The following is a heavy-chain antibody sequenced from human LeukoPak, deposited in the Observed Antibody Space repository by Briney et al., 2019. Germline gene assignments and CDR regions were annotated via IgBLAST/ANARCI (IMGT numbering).Heavy chain of an antibody. Sequence: ASVKVSCKASGYTFTGYYMHWVRLTPGQGLEWLGGIIPVFGTTTYAQKFQAKVTMTADESTNTAYLEISSLTSDDTAVYYCARCSPGDSSNFYAVLQYWGQGTQVTVST. CDR1: GYTFTGYY. CDR2: IIPVFGTT. J-gene: IGHJ4*02. D-gene: IGHD3-22*01. V-gene: IGHV1-69*13. CDR3: ARCSPGDSSNFYAVLQY.